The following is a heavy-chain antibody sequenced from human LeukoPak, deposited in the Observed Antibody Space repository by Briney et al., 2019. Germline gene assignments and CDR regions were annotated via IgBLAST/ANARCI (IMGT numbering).Heavy chain of an antibody. Sequence: GESLKISCKGSGYSFTSYWISWVRQMPGKGLEWMGRIDPSDSYTNYSPSFQGHVTISADKSISTAYLQWSSLKASDTAMYYCARLGYSGSWYGVAEFDYWGQGTLVTVSP. V-gene: IGHV5-10-1*01. D-gene: IGHD6-13*01. CDR1: GYSFTSYW. J-gene: IGHJ4*02. CDR3: ARLGYSGSWYGVAEFDY. CDR2: IDPSDSYT.